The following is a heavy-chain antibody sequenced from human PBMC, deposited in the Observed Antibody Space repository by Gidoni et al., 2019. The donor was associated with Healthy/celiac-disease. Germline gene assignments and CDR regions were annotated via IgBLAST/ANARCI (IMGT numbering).Heavy chain of an antibody. Sequence: QVQLVESGGGLVKPGGSLRLSCAASGFTFSDYYMSWNRQAPGKGLEWVAYISSSGITIYYADSVKGRFPISRDNAKNSLYLQMNSLRAEDTAVYYCARDGYYYDSSGYYSRWGQGTLVTVSS. V-gene: IGHV3-11*01. J-gene: IGHJ4*02. CDR3: ARDGYYYDSSGYYSR. CDR2: ISSSGITI. D-gene: IGHD3-22*01. CDR1: GFTFSDYY.